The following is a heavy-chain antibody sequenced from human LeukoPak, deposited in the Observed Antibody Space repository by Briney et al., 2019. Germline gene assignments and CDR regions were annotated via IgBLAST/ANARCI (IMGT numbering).Heavy chain of an antibody. CDR1: GGSISSYY. CDR3: ARLLKSEYYDFWSGRNWFDP. CDR2: IYYSGST. D-gene: IGHD3-3*01. Sequence: SETLSLTCTVSGGSISSYYWRWIRQPPGKGLEWIGYIYYSGSTNYNPSLKSRVTISVDTSKNQFSLKLSSVTAADTAVYYCARLLKSEYYDFWSGRNWFDPWGQGTLVTVSS. V-gene: IGHV4-59*08. J-gene: IGHJ5*02.